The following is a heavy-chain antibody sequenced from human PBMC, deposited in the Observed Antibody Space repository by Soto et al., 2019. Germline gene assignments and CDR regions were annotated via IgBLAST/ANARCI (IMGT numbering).Heavy chain of an antibody. V-gene: IGHV3-21*01. CDR1: GFTFSSYS. Sequence: GGSLRLSCAASGFTFSSYSMNWVRQAPGKGLEWVSSISSSSSYIYYADSVKGRFTISRDNAKNSLYLQMNSLRAEDTAVYYCARDQPLGIGTSCYDYWGQGTLVTVSS. CDR3: ARDQPLGIGTSCYDY. D-gene: IGHD2-2*01. CDR2: ISSSSSYI. J-gene: IGHJ4*02.